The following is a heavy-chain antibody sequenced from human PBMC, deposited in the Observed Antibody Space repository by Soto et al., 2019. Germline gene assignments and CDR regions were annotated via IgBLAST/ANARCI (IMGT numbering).Heavy chain of an antibody. Sequence: GESLKISCKGSGYSFTSYWIGWVRQMPGKGLERMGIIYPGDSDTRYSPSFQGQVTISADKSISTAYLQWSSLKASDPAMYYCPRRIGGYYYGMDVWGQGTTVTVSS. CDR1: GYSFTSYW. CDR3: PRRIGGYYYGMDV. D-gene: IGHD3-10*01. V-gene: IGHV5-51*01. J-gene: IGHJ6*02. CDR2: IYPGDSDT.